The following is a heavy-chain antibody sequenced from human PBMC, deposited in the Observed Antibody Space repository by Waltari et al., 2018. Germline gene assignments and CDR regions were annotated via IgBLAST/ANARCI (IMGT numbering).Heavy chain of an antibody. V-gene: IGHV3-21*01. J-gene: IGHJ6*02. CDR1: GFTFSSYS. CDR2: ISSSSSYI. D-gene: IGHD1-1*01. CDR3: AGDGTNGIDV. Sequence: EVQLVESGGGLVKPGGSLRLSCAASGFTFSSYSVNWVRQAPGEGMEWVSSISSSSSYICCADSAEDRLTISRANAKSSLYLQMKSVSAEETAVYYCAGDGTNGIDVWGQGTTVTVSS.